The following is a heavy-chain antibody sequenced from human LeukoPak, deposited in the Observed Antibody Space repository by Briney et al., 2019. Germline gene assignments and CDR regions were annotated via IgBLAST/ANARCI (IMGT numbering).Heavy chain of an antibody. V-gene: IGHV4-4*07. CDR2: ISTTETT. CDR1: GGSISSYF. CDR3: AREDSASGRGLGS. J-gene: IGHJ5*02. D-gene: IGHD3-10*01. Sequence: SETLSLTCTVSGGSISSYFWTWIRQPAGKGLEWIGRISTTETTHYSPSLKNRVNMSVGTSKNQFSLKMTSATAADTAIYYCAREDSASGRGLGSWGQGTLVTVSS.